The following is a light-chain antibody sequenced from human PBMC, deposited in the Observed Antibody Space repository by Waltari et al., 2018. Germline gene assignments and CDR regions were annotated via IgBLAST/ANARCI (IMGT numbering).Light chain of an antibody. Sequence: EIVLTQSQGTLSTPPGERATLSCRASQDVGKYLPWYQQHPGQAPRLLIYHASIRATGIPDRFSGSGSGTDFTLTISRLEPEDFAVYYCQKYVNLPATFGQGTKVEIK. CDR3: QKYVNLPAT. V-gene: IGKV3-20*01. J-gene: IGKJ1*01. CDR2: HAS. CDR1: QDVGKY.